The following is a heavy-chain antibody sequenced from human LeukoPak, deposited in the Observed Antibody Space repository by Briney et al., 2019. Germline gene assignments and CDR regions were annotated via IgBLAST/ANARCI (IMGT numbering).Heavy chain of an antibody. CDR2: IYYSESN. V-gene: IGHV4-59*01. CDR1: GGSISSYY. D-gene: IGHD2-15*01. Sequence: SETLSLTCTVSGGSISSYYWSWIRQPPGQGLEWIGGIYYSESNNYKASLNSRDTMSVHTSKNQFPLKLSSVTAADTAVYHCARVCPYCSGGSWYAFDIWGQGTTVTVSS. CDR3: ARVCPYCSGGSWYAFDI. J-gene: IGHJ3*02.